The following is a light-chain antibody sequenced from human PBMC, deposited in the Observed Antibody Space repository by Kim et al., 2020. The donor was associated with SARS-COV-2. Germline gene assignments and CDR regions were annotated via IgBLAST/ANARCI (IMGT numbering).Light chain of an antibody. J-gene: IGLJ3*02. CDR2: QDI. V-gene: IGLV3-1*01. Sequence: SYELTQPPSVSVSPGQTASITCSGDKSGEKYTSWYQQKAGQSPVLVIHQDIKRPSGIPERFSGSNSGDTATLTISGTQAVDEADYYCQAWAIDTAVFGGGTKLTVL. CDR3: QAWAIDTAV. CDR1: KSGEKY.